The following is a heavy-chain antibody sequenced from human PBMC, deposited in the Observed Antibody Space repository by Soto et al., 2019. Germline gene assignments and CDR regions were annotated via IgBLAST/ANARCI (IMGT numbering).Heavy chain of an antibody. J-gene: IGHJ4*02. CDR2: INSDGSST. V-gene: IGHV3-74*01. Sequence: PGGSLRLSCAASGFTFSSYWMHWVRQAPVKGLVWVSRINSDGSSTSYADSVKGRFTISRDNAKNTLYLQMNSLRAEDTAVYYCASSPPTMIVVVPTGYWGQGTLVTVS. D-gene: IGHD3-22*01. CDR1: GFTFSSYW. CDR3: ASSPPTMIVVVPTGY.